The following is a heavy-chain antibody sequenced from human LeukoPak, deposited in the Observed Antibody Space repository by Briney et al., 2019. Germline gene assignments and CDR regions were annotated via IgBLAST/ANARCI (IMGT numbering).Heavy chain of an antibody. D-gene: IGHD2-15*01. V-gene: IGHV4-59*01. CDR3: AREDGGPMGGYYFDY. Sequence: PPETLSLTCTVSGGSISSYHWSWIRQPPGKGLEWIGYIYYSESTNYNPSLKSRVTISVDTSKNQFSLKLSSVTAADTAVYYCAREDGGPMGGYYFDYWGQGTLVTVSS. J-gene: IGHJ4*02. CDR1: GGSISSYH. CDR2: IYYSEST.